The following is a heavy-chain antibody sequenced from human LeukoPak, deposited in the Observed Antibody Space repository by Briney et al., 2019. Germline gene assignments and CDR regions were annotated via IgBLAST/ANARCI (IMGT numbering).Heavy chain of an antibody. CDR3: AKLGDGFDI. V-gene: IGHV3-23*01. CDR1: GFTFSSYA. Sequence: PGGSLRLSCAASGFTFSSYAMSWVRQAPGKGRQWVSTISGSGSSIYYADSVKGRFTISRDNSKNTLYLQMNSLRAEDTAIYYCAKLGDGFDIRGQGTTVTLSS. CDR2: ISGSGSSI. J-gene: IGHJ3*02. D-gene: IGHD7-27*01.